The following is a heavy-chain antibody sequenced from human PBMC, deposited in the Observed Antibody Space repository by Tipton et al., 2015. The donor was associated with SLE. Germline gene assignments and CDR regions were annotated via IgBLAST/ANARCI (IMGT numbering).Heavy chain of an antibody. J-gene: IGHJ5*02. CDR3: ARLHGYSYGLNWFDP. CDR2: MDHSGKT. CDR1: GGSISSSSYH. Sequence: TLSLTCTVSGGSISSSSYHWAWIRQPPGKGLEWIGAMDHSGKTYYNPSLKSRVTMSVDTSKNQFSLRLTSVIAADTAVYYCARLHGYSYGLNWFDPGAREPWSPSPQ. D-gene: IGHD5-18*01. V-gene: IGHV4-39*07.